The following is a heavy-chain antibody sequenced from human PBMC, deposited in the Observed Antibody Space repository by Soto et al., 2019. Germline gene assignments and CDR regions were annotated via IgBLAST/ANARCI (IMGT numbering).Heavy chain of an antibody. J-gene: IGHJ3*02. CDR2: IYPGDSDT. Sequence: PGESLKISCKGSGYLFTTFWISWLRQMPVKGLEWMGIIYPGDSDTRYSPSFQGQVTISADKSINTAYLQWSSLKASDTAIYYCARNYCYGGDCYFAFDIWGQRTMVAVSS. V-gene: IGHV5-51*01. CDR1: GYLFTTFW. CDR3: ARNYCYGGDCYFAFDI. D-gene: IGHD2-21*01.